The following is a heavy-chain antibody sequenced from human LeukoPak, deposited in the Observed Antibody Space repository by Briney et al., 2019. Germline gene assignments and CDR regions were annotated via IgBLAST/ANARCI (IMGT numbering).Heavy chain of an antibody. J-gene: IGHJ5*02. CDR2: IYPSGSI. CDR1: GASISSGSYY. Sequence: PSETLSLTCSVSGASISSGSYYWSWIRQPAGKGLEWIGLIYPSGSINNNPSLKSRVTISVDTSKNQFSLKLTSVTAADTAVYYCVRGLYYYGSGTYYNVGSPLEAWGQGTLVTVSS. CDR3: VRGLYYYGSGTYYNVGSPLEA. V-gene: IGHV4-61*02. D-gene: IGHD3-10*01.